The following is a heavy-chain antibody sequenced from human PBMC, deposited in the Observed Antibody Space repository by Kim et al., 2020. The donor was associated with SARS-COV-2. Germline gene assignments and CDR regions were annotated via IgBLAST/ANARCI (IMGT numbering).Heavy chain of an antibody. CDR2: IYYSGST. CDR3: ARWDVDIVATGDGSYYYYDYGMDV. V-gene: IGHV4-31*03. J-gene: IGHJ6*02. D-gene: IGHD5-12*01. CDR1: GGSISSGGYY. Sequence: SETLSLTCTVSGGSISSGGYYWSWIRQHPGKGLEWIGYIYYSGSTYYNPSLKSRVTISVDTSKNQFSLKLSSVTAADTAVYYCARWDVDIVATGDGSYYYYDYGMDVWGQGTTVTVSS.